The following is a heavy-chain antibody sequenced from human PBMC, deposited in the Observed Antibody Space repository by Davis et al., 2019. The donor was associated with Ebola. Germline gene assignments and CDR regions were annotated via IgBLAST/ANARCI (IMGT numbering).Heavy chain of an antibody. V-gene: IGHV4-39*01. D-gene: IGHD1-20*01. J-gene: IGHJ3*02. CDR1: GGSISSSSYY. CDR3: ARHITGTTLCAFDI. Sequence: MPSETLSLTCTVSGGSISSSSYYWGWIRQPPGKGLEWIGSISYSGSTYYSPSLKSRVTISVDSSKNQFSLKLSCVTAADTAVYYCARHITGTTLCAFDIWGQGTMVTVSS. CDR2: ISYSGST.